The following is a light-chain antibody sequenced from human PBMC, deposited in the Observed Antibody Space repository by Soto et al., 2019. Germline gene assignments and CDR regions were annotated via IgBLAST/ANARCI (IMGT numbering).Light chain of an antibody. CDR1: QSISSW. Sequence: IQMTQSPCTLAASLGGRVTIVCRASQSISSWLAWYQQKPGKAPKLLIYKASSLESGVPSRFSGSGSGTEFTLTISSLQPDDFATYYCQQYNSYSWTFGQGTKVDIK. V-gene: IGKV1-5*03. CDR3: QQYNSYSWT. CDR2: KAS. J-gene: IGKJ1*01.